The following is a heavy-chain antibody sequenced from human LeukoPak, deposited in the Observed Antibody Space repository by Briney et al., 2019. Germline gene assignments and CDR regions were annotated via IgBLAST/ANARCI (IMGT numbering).Heavy chain of an antibody. D-gene: IGHD6-19*01. CDR2: IPHDGGNK. CDR3: AREAYSSGRAGTFDI. CDR1: GFTFSTYT. Sequence: PGGSLRLSCAASGFTFSTYTMNWVRQAPGKRLEWVALIPHDGGNKQYGDSAKGRFTVSRENSKNTVDLNMDSLTVDDTAIYCAREAYSSGRAGTFDIWGQGTMVTVSS. J-gene: IGHJ3*02. V-gene: IGHV3-30*04.